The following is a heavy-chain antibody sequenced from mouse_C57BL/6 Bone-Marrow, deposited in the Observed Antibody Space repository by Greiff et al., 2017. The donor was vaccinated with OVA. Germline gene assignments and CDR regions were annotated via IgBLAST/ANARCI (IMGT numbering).Heavy chain of an antibody. D-gene: IGHD1-1*01. V-gene: IGHV1-4*01. CDR3: ARRGTTVVARGYYFDY. CDR2: INPSSGYT. J-gene: IGHJ2*01. CDR1: GYTFTSYT. Sequence: QVQLQQSGAELARPGASVKMSCKASGYTFTSYTMHWVKQRPGQGLEWIGYINPSSGYTKYNQKFKDKATLTADNSSSTAYMQLSSLTSEDSAVYYCARRGTTVVARGYYFDYWGQGTTLTVSS.